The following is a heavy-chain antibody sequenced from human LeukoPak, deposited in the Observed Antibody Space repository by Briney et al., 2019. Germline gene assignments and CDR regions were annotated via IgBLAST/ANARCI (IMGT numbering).Heavy chain of an antibody. D-gene: IGHD3-22*01. Sequence: GGSLRLSCAASGFTFSSYSMNWVRQAPGKGLEWVSYISSSSSTIYYADSVKGRFTISRDNAKNSLYLQMNSLRAEDAAVYYCARGLTYYYDSSGYYYTYWGQGTLVTVSS. CDR2: ISSSSSTI. V-gene: IGHV3-48*01. J-gene: IGHJ4*02. CDR3: ARGLTYYYDSSGYYYTY. CDR1: GFTFSSYS.